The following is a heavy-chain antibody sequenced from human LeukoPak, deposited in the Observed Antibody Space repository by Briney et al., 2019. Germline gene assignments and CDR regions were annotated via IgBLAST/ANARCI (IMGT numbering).Heavy chain of an antibody. CDR3: TSHTGTGDAFRPFHI. V-gene: IGHV3-30-3*01. J-gene: IGHJ3*02. CDR1: GFTFSSYA. Sequence: PGGSLRLSCAASGFTFSSYAMHWVRQAPGKGLEWVAVISYDGSNKYYADSVKGRFTIFRDNAKNSLYLQMNSLRAEDTAVYYCTSHTGTGDAFRPFHIWGQGTMVTVSS. D-gene: IGHD2-21*02. CDR2: ISYDGSNK.